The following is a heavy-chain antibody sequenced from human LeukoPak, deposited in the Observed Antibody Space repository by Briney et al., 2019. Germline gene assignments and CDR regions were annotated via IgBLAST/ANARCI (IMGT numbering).Heavy chain of an antibody. CDR2: LTGSGGIT. CDR1: GFTFSSYS. D-gene: IGHD3-16*01. V-gene: IGHV3-23*01. CDR3: AKDDRLQRFLH. J-gene: IGHJ4*02. Sequence: GGSLRLSCAASGFTFSSYSMNWVRQAPGKGLEWVSGLTGSGGITYYADSVKGRFTISRDNSKNTLYLQMNSLRAEDTAVYYCAKDDRLQRFLHWGQGTLVTVSS.